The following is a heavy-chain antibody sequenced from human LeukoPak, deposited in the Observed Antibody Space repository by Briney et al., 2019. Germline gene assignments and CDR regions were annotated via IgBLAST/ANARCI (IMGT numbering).Heavy chain of an antibody. CDR3: ARVVGTGTTLYFDY. Sequence: PSETLSLTCTVSGGSISGYYWSWIRQPAGKGLEWIGRIYTSGSTNYNPSLKSRVTMSVDTSKNQFSLKLSSVTAADTAVYYCARVVGTGTTLYFDYWGQGTLVTVSS. CDR1: GGSISGYY. J-gene: IGHJ4*02. V-gene: IGHV4-4*07. D-gene: IGHD1-7*01. CDR2: IYTSGST.